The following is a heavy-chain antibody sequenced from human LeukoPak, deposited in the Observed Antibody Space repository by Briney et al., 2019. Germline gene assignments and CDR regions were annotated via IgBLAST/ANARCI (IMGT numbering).Heavy chain of an antibody. CDR2: IYWDDDR. CDR1: GFSLSTSGVG. J-gene: IGHJ4*02. D-gene: IGHD6-13*01. V-gene: IGHV2-5*02. CDR3: ARSLAASDDFDF. Sequence: ESRPTLLHTTQTLTLSFTFSGFSLSTSGVGVGWIRQPPGKALEWLVIIYWDDDRRYSPSLKSRRTITKDTSKNQVVLTMTNMDPVDTATYYCARSLAASDDFDFWGQGTLVTVSS.